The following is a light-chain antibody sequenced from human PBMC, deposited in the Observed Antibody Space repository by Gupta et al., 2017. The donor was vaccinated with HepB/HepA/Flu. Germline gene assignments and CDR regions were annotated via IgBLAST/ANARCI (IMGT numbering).Light chain of an antibody. CDR1: QSLVFSDGNTF. Sequence: DVELTQSPLSLPVTLGQPASISCRSSQSLVFSDGNTFLHWFQQRPGQSPRRLLYQVSKRDSGVPDRFSGSGSGTDFTLRISRVEAEDVAIYYCVQGTHWPTFGGGTKVEIK. CDR2: QVS. CDR3: VQGTHWPT. J-gene: IGKJ4*01. V-gene: IGKV2-30*01.